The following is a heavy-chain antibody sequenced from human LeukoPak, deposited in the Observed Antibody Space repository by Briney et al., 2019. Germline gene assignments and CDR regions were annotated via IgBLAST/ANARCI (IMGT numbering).Heavy chain of an antibody. Sequence: KPSETLSLTCTVSGGSISPYYWSWIRQTPGKGLEWIGYILYSGTTTNYNPSLKSRVTISVDTSKNQFSLKLSSVTAADTAVYFCARALTGTTGYFDCWGQGTLVTVSS. J-gene: IGHJ4*02. CDR2: ILYSGTTT. CDR1: GGSISPYY. CDR3: ARALTGTTGYFDC. D-gene: IGHD1-20*01. V-gene: IGHV4-59*01.